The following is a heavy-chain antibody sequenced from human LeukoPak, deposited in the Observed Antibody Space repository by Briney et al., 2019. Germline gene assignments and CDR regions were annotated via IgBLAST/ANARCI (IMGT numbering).Heavy chain of an antibody. CDR2: IYSGGST. D-gene: IGHD2-8*01. J-gene: IGHJ4*02. CDR3: AREGSNGGYDY. V-gene: IGHV3-53*01. Sequence: GGSLRLSCAASGFSVSSYYMDWVRQAPGKGLEWVSVIYSGGSTYYADSVKGRFTISRDNSKNTLSVQMNSLRAEDTAVYYCAREGSNGGYDYWGQGTLVTVAS. CDR1: GFSVSSYY.